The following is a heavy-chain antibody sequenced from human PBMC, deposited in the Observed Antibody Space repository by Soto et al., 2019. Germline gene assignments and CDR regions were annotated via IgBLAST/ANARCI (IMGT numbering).Heavy chain of an antibody. CDR1: CGSFTGHF. J-gene: IGHJ4*02. CDR3: ARAKFESTGWHQFDI. V-gene: IGHV4-34*01. CDR2: VSHSGNT. D-gene: IGHD7-27*01. Sequence: AETLSLTCTVSCGSFTGHFWSWVRQPPGKGLEWIGEVSHSGNTKYYPSLRSRVTLSVDSSKNQISLALTSVTAADTAVYYCARAKFESTGWHQFDIWGQGTLVTVSS.